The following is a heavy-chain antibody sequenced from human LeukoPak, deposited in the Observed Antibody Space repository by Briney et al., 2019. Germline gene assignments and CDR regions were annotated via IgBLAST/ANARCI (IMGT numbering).Heavy chain of an antibody. J-gene: IGHJ4*02. CDR3: ARVSRGQRWLQSIPSY. CDR2: ISAYNGNT. V-gene: IGHV1-18*01. D-gene: IGHD5-24*01. CDR1: GYTFTSYG. Sequence: ASVKVSCTASGYTFTSYGISWVRQAPGQGLEWMGWISAYNGNTNYAQKLQGRVTMTTDTSTSTAYMELRSLRSDDTAVYYCARVSRGQRWLQSIPSYWGQGTLVTVSS.